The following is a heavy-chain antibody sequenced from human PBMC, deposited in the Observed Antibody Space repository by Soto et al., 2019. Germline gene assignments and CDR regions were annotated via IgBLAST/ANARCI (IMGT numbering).Heavy chain of an antibody. Sequence: PSETLSLTCTVSGGSVSSGSYDWSWIRQPPGKGLEWIGYIYYSGSTNYNPSLKSRVTISVDTSKNQFSLKLSSVTAADTAVYYCARALVGATIPHFDYWGQGTLVTVSS. CDR2: IYYSGST. CDR1: GGSVSSGSYD. J-gene: IGHJ4*02. V-gene: IGHV4-61*01. CDR3: ARALVGATIPHFDY. D-gene: IGHD1-26*01.